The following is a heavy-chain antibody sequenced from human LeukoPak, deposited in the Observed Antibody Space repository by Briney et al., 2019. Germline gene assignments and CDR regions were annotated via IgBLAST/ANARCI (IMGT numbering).Heavy chain of an antibody. CDR3: ARRAYCGGDCYADY. CDR2: IYPGDFDT. V-gene: IGHV5-51*01. D-gene: IGHD2-21*02. J-gene: IGHJ4*02. CDR1: GYSFTSYW. Sequence: GESLKISCQGSGYSFTSYWIGWVRQMPGKGLEWMGIIYPGDFDTRYSPSLQGQVTISADKSISTAYLQWSSLKASDTAMYYCARRAYCGGDCYADYWGQGTLVTVSS.